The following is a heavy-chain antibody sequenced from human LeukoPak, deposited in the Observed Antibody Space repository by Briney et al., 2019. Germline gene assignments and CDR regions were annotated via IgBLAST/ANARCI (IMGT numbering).Heavy chain of an antibody. J-gene: IGHJ4*02. CDR3: AKPGSSGYYSYYFDY. CDR1: GFTFSNYE. D-gene: IGHD3-22*01. V-gene: IGHV3-23*01. CDR2: ISGSGGST. Sequence: GGSLRLSCAASGFTFSNYEMNWVRQAPGKGLEWVSAISGSGGSTYYADSVKGRFTISRDNSKNTLYLQMNSLRAEDTAVYYCAKPGSSGYYSYYFDYWGQGTLVTVSS.